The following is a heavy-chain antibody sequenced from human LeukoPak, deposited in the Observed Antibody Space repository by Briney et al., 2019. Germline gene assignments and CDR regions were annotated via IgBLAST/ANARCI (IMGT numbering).Heavy chain of an antibody. J-gene: IGHJ6*02. V-gene: IGHV3-23*01. D-gene: IGHD3-3*01. CDR1: GFTFSTYA. CDR3: AKDLQYYDFWSGYYRYYYGMDV. CDR2: VSGTGGRT. Sequence: GGSLRLSCAASGFTFSTYAMSWVRQAPGKGLEWVSVVSGTGGRTYYADSVKGRFTISRDNSKNTLYLQMNSLRAEDTAVYYCAKDLQYYDFWSGYYRYYYGMDVWGQGTTVTVSS.